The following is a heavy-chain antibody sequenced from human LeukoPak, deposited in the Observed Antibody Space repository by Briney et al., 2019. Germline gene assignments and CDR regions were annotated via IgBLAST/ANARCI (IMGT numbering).Heavy chain of an antibody. CDR2: ISTSGSNI. D-gene: IGHD3-10*01. J-gene: IGHJ3*02. CDR1: GFTFSSYE. Sequence: GGSLRLSCAASGFTFSSYEMNWVRQAPGKGLEWVSYISTSGSNIYYGDSVKGRFTISRDNAKKSLYLQMNSLRAEDTAVYYCAREEYDSGSDTFDIWGQGTMVTVSS. CDR3: AREEYDSGSDTFDI. V-gene: IGHV3-48*03.